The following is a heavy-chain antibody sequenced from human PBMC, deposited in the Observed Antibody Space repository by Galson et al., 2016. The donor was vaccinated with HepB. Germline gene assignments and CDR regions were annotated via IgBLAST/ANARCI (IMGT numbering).Heavy chain of an antibody. CDR1: GYTFTNFA. V-gene: IGHV1-3*01. Sequence: SVKVSCKASGYTFTNFAMHWVRQAPGQRLEWMGGINAGNGNTKYSQNLQGRVTITRDTAARTGYMELSSLRSEDTAVYYCARDTFRGVFDPWGQGTLVTVSS. CDR3: ARDTFRGVFDP. D-gene: IGHD2/OR15-2a*01. CDR2: INAGNGNT. J-gene: IGHJ5*02.